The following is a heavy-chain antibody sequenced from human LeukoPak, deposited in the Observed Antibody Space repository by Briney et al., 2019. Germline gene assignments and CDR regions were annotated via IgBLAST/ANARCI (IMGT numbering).Heavy chain of an antibody. CDR2: IYHSGST. D-gene: IGHD6-19*01. J-gene: IGHJ4*02. CDR3: ARNVVSASGWNLDYFDY. CDR1: GGSISSGSHY. V-gene: IGHV4-39*01. Sequence: SETLSLTCTVSGGSISSGSHYWGWIRQPPGKGLEWIGGIYHSGSTYFNPSLRSRVTVSVDTSNNQFSLKLSSVTTADTAVYYCARNVVSASGWNLDYFDYWGQGTLVTVSS.